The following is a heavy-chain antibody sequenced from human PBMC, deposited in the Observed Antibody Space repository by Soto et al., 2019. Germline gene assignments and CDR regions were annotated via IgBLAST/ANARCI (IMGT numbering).Heavy chain of an antibody. V-gene: IGHV4-30-4*01. CDR2: IYYSGST. J-gene: IGHJ4*02. D-gene: IGHD4-17*01. Sequence: QVQLQESGPGLVKPSQTLSLTCTVSGGSISSGDYYWSWIHQPPGKGLEWIGYIYYSGSTYYNPSLKSRVTISVDTSKNQCSLKLSSVTAADTAVYYCARVRDYGDYVVDYWGQGTLVTVSS. CDR1: GGSISSGDYY. CDR3: ARVRDYGDYVVDY.